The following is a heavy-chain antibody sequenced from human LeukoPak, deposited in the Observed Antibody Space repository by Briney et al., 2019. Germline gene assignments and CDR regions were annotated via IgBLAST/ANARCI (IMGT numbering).Heavy chain of an antibody. CDR1: GDSITSHY. J-gene: IGHJ4*02. CDR3: ARDACSSTSCSRRGYYFDY. Sequence: PSETLSLTCTVSGDSITSHYWSWIRQPAGKGLEWIGRIYTSGSTNYSPSLKSRVTMSVDTSKNQFSLKLSSVTAADTAVYYCARDACSSTSCSRRGYYFDYWGQGTLVTVSS. CDR2: IYTSGST. D-gene: IGHD2-2*01. V-gene: IGHV4-4*07.